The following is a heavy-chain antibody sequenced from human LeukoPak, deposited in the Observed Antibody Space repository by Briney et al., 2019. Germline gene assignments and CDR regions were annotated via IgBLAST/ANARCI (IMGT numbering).Heavy chain of an antibody. CDR2: IISDTSVI. Sequence: GGSLRLSCAASGFTFSNHNMNWVRQPPGKGLEWLSYIISDTSVIYYADSVKGRFTISRDNAKNSLFLQMTSLSAEDTAVYYCARDYFWASDYWGQGTLVTISS. CDR3: ARDYFWASDY. D-gene: IGHD2/OR15-2a*01. CDR1: GFTFSNHN. J-gene: IGHJ4*02. V-gene: IGHV3-48*01.